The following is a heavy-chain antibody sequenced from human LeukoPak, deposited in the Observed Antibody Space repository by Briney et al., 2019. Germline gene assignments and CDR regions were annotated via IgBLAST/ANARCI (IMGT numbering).Heavy chain of an antibody. V-gene: IGHV1-18*01. CDR2: ISAYNGNT. D-gene: IGHD3-22*01. J-gene: IGHJ3*02. CDR1: GYTFNTSG. CDR3: AGDEGSMISNSGGYGRVDAFDI. Sequence: DSMKVSCKASGYTFNTSGVSWVRQAPGQGLEWMGWISAYNGNTNYAVKLQGRVTMTTDTSTSTAYMELRSLRSDDTAVYYCAGDEGSMISNSGGYGRVDAFDIWGQGTLVTVSS.